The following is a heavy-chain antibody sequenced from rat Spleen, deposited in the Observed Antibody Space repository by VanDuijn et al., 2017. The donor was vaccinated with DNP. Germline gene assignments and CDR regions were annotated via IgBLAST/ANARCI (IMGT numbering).Heavy chain of an antibody. D-gene: IGHD1-4*01. V-gene: IGHV1-43*01. CDR1: GYTFTSYY. CDR2: INTGSGAT. Sequence: QVQLQQSGAELAKPGSSVKISCKASGYTFTSYYISWIKQTTGQGLECIGYINTGSGATNYNEKFKGKATLTADKSSSTAFMHLSSLTPDDSAVYYCARRRLPYWYFDFWGPGTMVTVSS. CDR3: ARRRLPYWYFDF. J-gene: IGHJ1*01.